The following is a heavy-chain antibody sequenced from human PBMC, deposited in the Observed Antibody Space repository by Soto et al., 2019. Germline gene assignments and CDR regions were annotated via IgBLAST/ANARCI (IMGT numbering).Heavy chain of an antibody. CDR2: MSFDGSNK. CDR1: GFPFRSFA. V-gene: IGHV3-30*18. Sequence: QVQLVESGGGVVQPGRSLRLSCAASGFPFRSFALHWVRQAQGKGLEWVALMSFDGSNKYYADSVRGRFTISSDNSKSTLYLQMDILRPEDTAVYYCAKEFGWELQLSHPYYNSGMDVWGQGTTVTVSS. D-gene: IGHD1-1*01. CDR3: AKEFGWELQLSHPYYNSGMDV. J-gene: IGHJ6*02.